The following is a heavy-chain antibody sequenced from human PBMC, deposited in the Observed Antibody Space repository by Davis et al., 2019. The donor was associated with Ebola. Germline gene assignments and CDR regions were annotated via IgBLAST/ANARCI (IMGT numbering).Heavy chain of an antibody. D-gene: IGHD2-15*01. CDR1: GGSISSSNW. Sequence: SETLSLTCAVSGGSISSSNWWRWVRQPPGKGLEWIGEINHSGSTNYNPSLKSRVTISVDTSKIQFSLKLSSVTAADTAVYYCARHSKWWRISSYGMDVWGQGTTVTVSS. CDR3: ARHSKWWRISSYGMDV. CDR2: INHSGST. V-gene: IGHV4-4*02. J-gene: IGHJ6*02.